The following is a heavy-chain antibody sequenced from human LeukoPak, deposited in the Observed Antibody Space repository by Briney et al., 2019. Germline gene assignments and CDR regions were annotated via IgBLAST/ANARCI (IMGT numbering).Heavy chain of an antibody. D-gene: IGHD2-2*01. V-gene: IGHV3-23*01. Sequence: GGSLRLSCAASGFTFSSYAMSWVRQAPGKGLEWVSAISGSGGSTYHADSVKGRFTISRDNSKNTLYLQMNSLRAEDTAVYYCAKHSLPRSSTTFDYWGQGTLVTVSS. CDR2: ISGSGGST. CDR3: AKHSLPRSSTTFDY. CDR1: GFTFSSYA. J-gene: IGHJ4*02.